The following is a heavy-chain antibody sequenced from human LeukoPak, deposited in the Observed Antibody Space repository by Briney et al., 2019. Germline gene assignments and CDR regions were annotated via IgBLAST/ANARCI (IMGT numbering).Heavy chain of an antibody. V-gene: IGHV3-7*01. CDR2: IKQDGSEK. CDR1: GFTFSSYW. Sequence: QPGGSLRLSCAASGFTFSSYWMSWVRQTPGKGLEWVANIKQDGSEKYYVDSVKGRFTISRDNAKNSLYLQMNSLRAEDTAVYYCARDYALEVYDAFDIWGQGTMVTVSS. J-gene: IGHJ3*02. D-gene: IGHD3-16*01. CDR3: ARDYALEVYDAFDI.